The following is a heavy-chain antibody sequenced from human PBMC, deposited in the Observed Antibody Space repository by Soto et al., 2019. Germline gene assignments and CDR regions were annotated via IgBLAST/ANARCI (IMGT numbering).Heavy chain of an antibody. Sequence: QVQLVQSGAEVKKPGASVKVSCKASGYTFTSYDINWVRQATGQGLEWRGWMNPNSGNTGYAQKFQGRVTMTRNTSICTAYMELSSLRSEDTAVYYCASGQLYDFWSGYASSWFDPWGQGTMVTVSS. D-gene: IGHD3-3*01. V-gene: IGHV1-8*01. CDR3: ASGQLYDFWSGYASSWFDP. J-gene: IGHJ5*02. CDR2: MNPNSGNT. CDR1: GYTFTSYD.